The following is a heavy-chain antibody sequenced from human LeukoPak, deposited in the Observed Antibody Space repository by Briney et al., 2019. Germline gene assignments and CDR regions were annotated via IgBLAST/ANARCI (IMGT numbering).Heavy chain of an antibody. CDR1: GYTLTELS. Sequence: GASVKVSCKVSGYTLTELSMHWVRQAPGKGLEWMGGFDPEDGETIYAQKFQGRVTMTEDTSTDTAYMELSSLRSEDTAVYYCATDLAAAYTFDYWGQGTLVTVSS. CDR3: ATDLAAAYTFDY. CDR2: FDPEDGET. J-gene: IGHJ4*02. V-gene: IGHV1-24*01. D-gene: IGHD6-13*01.